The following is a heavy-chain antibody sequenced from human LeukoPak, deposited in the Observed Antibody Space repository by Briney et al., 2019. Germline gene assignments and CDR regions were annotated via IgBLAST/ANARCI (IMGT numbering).Heavy chain of an antibody. J-gene: IGHJ4*02. CDR3: ARVSGGQTEYFYS. V-gene: IGHV3-7*01. Sequence: GGSLRLSCAVSGFPFTKYWMRWVRQAPGKGLEWVANIKEDGSVIYYVDSVKGRFNISRDNDKNSLYLQMNSLSGEDSAVYLYARVSGGQTEYFYSWGEGTLFSVSS. CDR1: GFPFTKYW. CDR2: IKEDGSVI. D-gene: IGHD3-16*01.